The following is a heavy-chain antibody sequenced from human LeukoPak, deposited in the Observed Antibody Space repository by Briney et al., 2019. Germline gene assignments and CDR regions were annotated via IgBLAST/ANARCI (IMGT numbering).Heavy chain of an antibody. J-gene: IGHJ5*02. Sequence: SETLSLTCTVSGYFISSGYYWGWIRQPPGKGLQWIGSIHHSGSTYYNPSLKSRVTISVDTSKNQFSLKLSSVTAADTAVYYCARPAYGNWFDPWGQGTLVTVSS. D-gene: IGHD4-17*01. V-gene: IGHV4-38-2*02. CDR2: IHHSGST. CDR3: ARPAYGNWFDP. CDR1: GYFISSGYY.